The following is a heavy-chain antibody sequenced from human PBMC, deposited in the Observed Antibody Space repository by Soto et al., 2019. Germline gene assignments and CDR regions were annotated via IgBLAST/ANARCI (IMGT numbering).Heavy chain of an antibody. J-gene: IGHJ4*02. V-gene: IGHV1-3*01. CDR1: GYTFTSYA. D-gene: IGHD2-15*01. Sequence: QVQLVQSGAEVKKPGASVKVSCKASGYTFTSYAMHWVRQAPGQRLEWMGWINAGNGNTKYSQKFQGRVTITRDTXESXAXTELSSLRSEDTAVYYCARDREHIVVVVAAHHHFDYWGQGTLVTVSS. CDR2: INAGNGNT. CDR3: ARDREHIVVVVAAHHHFDY.